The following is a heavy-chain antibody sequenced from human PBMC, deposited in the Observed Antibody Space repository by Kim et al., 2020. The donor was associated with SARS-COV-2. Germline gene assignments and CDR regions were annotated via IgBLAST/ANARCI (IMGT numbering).Heavy chain of an antibody. CDR3: ARTRIAVADY. D-gene: IGHD6-19*01. CDR2: IYYSGST. Sequence: SETLSLTCTVSGGSISSGGYYWSWIRQHPGKGLEWIGYIYYSGSTYYNPSLKSRVTISVDTSKNQFSLKLSSVTAADTAVYYCARTRIAVADYWGQGTLVTVSS. CDR1: GGSISSGGYY. J-gene: IGHJ4*02. V-gene: IGHV4-31*03.